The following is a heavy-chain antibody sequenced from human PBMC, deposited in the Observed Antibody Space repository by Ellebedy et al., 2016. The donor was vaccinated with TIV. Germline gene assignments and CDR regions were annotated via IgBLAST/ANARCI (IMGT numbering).Heavy chain of an antibody. CDR2: INPSGGST. J-gene: IGHJ4*02. CDR1: GYTFTSYY. V-gene: IGHV1-46*01. D-gene: IGHD3-10*01. CDR3: ARAHYGSGSYSHFDY. Sequence: ASVKVFCKASGYTFTSYYIHWVRQAPGQGLEWMGIINPSGGSTRYAQKLQGRVTMTRDTSTSTVYMELSSLRSEDTAVYYCARAHYGSGSYSHFDYWGQGTLVTVSS.